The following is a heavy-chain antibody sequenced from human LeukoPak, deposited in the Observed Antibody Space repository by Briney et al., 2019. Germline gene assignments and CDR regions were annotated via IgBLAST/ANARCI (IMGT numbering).Heavy chain of an antibody. V-gene: IGHV1-8*01. J-gene: IGHJ3*02. D-gene: IGHD6-25*01. CDR3: ARRLPPADAFDI. CDR1: GYTFTSYD. Sequence: ASVKVSCKASGYTFTSYDVNWFRQATGQGLEWMGWMNPNSGNTGYAQKFQGRVSLTRDTSISTAYLELSSLKASDTAMYYCARRLPPADAFDIWGQGTMVTVSS. CDR2: MNPNSGNT.